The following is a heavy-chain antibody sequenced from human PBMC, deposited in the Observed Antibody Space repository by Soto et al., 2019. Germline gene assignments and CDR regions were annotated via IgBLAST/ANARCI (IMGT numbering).Heavy chain of an antibody. V-gene: IGHV4-59*01. CDR3: ARVVTATGYDYGMDV. CDR1: GGSISSYY. Sequence: PSETLSLTCTVSGGSISSYYWSWIRQPPGKGLEWIGDIYYSGSTNYNPSLKSRVAISVDTSKNQFSLKLSSATAADTAVYYCARVVTATGYDYGMDVWGQGTTVTVSS. J-gene: IGHJ6*02. CDR2: IYYSGST. D-gene: IGHD2-21*02.